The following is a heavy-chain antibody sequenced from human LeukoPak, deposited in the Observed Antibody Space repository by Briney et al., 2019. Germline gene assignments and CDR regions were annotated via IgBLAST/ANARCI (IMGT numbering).Heavy chain of an antibody. CDR3: ARVGRPNSIDIWLDT. CDR1: GFTFSSYC. V-gene: IGHV3-7*01. CDR2: IKHDGSET. J-gene: IGHJ5*02. D-gene: IGHD4-23*01. Sequence: GGSLRLSCAASGFTFSSYCMSWVRQAPGKGLEWVANIKHDGSETQYVNSVKGRFTISRDNAKNSLYLQMNTLRVEDTAVYYCARVGRPNSIDIWLDTWGQGTLVTVS.